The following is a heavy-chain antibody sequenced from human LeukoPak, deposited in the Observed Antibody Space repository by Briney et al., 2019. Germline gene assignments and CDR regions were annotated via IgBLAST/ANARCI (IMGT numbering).Heavy chain of an antibody. D-gene: IGHD4-17*01. J-gene: IGHJ4*02. CDR1: GFTFSSYG. Sequence: GGSLRLSCAASGFTFSSYGMHWVRQAPGKGLEWVAFIRYDGSNKYYADSVKGRFTISRDNSKNTPYLQMNSLRAEDTAVYYCAKDRTVTDTPLGYWGQGTLVTVSS. CDR2: IRYDGSNK. CDR3: AKDRTVTDTPLGY. V-gene: IGHV3-30*02.